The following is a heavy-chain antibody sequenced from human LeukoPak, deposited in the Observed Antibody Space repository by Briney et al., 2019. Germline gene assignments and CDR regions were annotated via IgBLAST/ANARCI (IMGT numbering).Heavy chain of an antibody. CDR1: GFTFSTYE. CDR2: ISVSGGTI. Sequence: PGGSLRLSCAASGFTFSTYEMNWVRQAPGKGLEWVSYISVSGGTIKYADSVKGRFTISRDNAKNSLYLQLNSLRAEDTAVYYCARGDGGYYYGMDVWGQGTTATVSS. CDR3: ARGDGGYYYGMDV. D-gene: IGHD3-3*01. V-gene: IGHV3-48*03. J-gene: IGHJ6*02.